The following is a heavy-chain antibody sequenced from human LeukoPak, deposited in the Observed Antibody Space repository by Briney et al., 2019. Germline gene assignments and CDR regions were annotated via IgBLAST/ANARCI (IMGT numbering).Heavy chain of an antibody. Sequence: AASVKVSCKASGYTFTGYYMHWVRQAPGQGLEWMGWINPNSGGTNYAQKFQGRVTMTRDTTISTAYMELSRLRSDDTAVYYCARSGGYADAFDIWGQGTMVTVSS. CDR3: ARSGGYADAFDI. CDR1: GYTFTGYY. J-gene: IGHJ3*02. CDR2: INPNSGGT. V-gene: IGHV1-2*02. D-gene: IGHD3-10*01.